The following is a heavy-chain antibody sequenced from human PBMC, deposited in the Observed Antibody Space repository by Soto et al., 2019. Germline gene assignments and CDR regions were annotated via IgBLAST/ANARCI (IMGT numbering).Heavy chain of an antibody. J-gene: IGHJ6*02. Sequence: QVQLVQSGAEVKKPGSSVKVSCKASGDTFSTYTITWMRQAPGQGLEWMGGIIPRSATSNHAQKFQGRVTITAAHSTNTPYMELSSLSSEDTALYYCAREGLVLVPPTVNSDYYYYAMDVWGQGTTVTVSS. CDR2: IIPRSATS. CDR1: GDTFSTYT. CDR3: AREGLVLVPPTVNSDYYYYAMDV. D-gene: IGHD2-2*01. V-gene: IGHV1-69*12.